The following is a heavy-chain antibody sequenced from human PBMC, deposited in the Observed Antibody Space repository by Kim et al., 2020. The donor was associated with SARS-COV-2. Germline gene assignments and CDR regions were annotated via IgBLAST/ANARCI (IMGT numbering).Heavy chain of an antibody. CDR2: ISSSSSTI. J-gene: IGHJ4*02. D-gene: IGHD2-2*01. Sequence: GGSLRLSCAASGFTFSSYSMNWVRQAPGKGLEWVSYISSSSSTIYYADSVKGRFTISRDNAKNSLYLQMNSLRAEDTAVYYCASFRVVPAATFVYWGQGTLVTVSS. CDR1: GFTFSSYS. V-gene: IGHV3-48*04. CDR3: ASFRVVPAATFVY.